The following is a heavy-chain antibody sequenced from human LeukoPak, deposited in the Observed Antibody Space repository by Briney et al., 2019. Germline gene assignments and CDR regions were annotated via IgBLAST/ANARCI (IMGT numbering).Heavy chain of an antibody. Sequence: PSETLSLTCAVSGGSISSSNWWSWIRQPPGKGLEWIGEIYHSGSTNYNPSLKSRVTISVDKSKTQFSLKLSSVTAADTAVYYCARYVSTDYYDSSGPSYYYYWGQGTLVTVSS. J-gene: IGHJ4*02. CDR1: GGSISSSNW. CDR3: ARYVSTDYYDSSGPSYYYY. D-gene: IGHD3-22*01. CDR2: IYHSGST. V-gene: IGHV4-4*02.